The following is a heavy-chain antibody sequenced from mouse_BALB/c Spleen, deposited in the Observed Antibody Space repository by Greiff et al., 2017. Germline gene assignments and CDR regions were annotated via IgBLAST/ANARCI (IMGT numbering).Heavy chain of an antibody. V-gene: IGHV14-3*02. CDR1: GFNIKDYY. D-gene: IGHD2-10*01. J-gene: IGHJ2*01. CDR2: IDPANGNT. CDR3: ATPYYGNYYFDY. Sequence: EVQLQQSGAELVRSGASVKLSCTASGFNIKDYYMHWVKQRPEQGLEWIGRIDPANGNTKYDPKFQGKATITADTSSNTAYLQLSSLTSEDTAVYYCATPYYGNYYFDYWGQGTTLTVSS.